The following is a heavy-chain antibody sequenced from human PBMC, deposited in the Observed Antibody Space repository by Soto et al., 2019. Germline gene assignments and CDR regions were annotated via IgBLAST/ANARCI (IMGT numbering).Heavy chain of an antibody. CDR1: GGSISSYY. V-gene: IGHV4-4*07. CDR3: AGTSGTPDYYDSSGYSTWVVDY. CDR2: IYTSGST. J-gene: IGHJ4*02. D-gene: IGHD3-22*01. Sequence: PSETLSLTCTVSGGSISSYYWSWIRQPAGKGLEWIGRIYTSGSTNYNPSLKSRVTMSVDTSKNQFSLKLSSVTAADTAVYYCAGTSGTPDYYDSSGYSTWVVDYWGQGTLVTVSS.